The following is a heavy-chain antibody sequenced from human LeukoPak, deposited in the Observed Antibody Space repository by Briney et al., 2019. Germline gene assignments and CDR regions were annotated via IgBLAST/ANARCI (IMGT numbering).Heavy chain of an antibody. CDR3: ARVPYYYDSSGYYGAFDY. D-gene: IGHD3-22*01. Sequence: PGRSLRLSCAASGFTFDDYAMHWVRQASGKGLEWVSGISWNSGSIGYADSVKGRFTISRDNAKNSLYLQMNSLRAEDTALYYCARVPYYYDSSGYYGAFDYWGQGTLVTVSS. CDR1: GFTFDDYA. J-gene: IGHJ4*02. V-gene: IGHV3-9*01. CDR2: ISWNSGSI.